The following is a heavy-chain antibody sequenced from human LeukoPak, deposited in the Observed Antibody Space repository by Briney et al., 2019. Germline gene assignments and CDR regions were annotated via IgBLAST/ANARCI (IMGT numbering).Heavy chain of an antibody. CDR1: GGSISSSSYY. CDR2: IFYSGNT. J-gene: IGHJ5*02. D-gene: IGHD6-19*01. V-gene: IGHV4-39*01. Sequence: SETLSLTCTVSGGSISSSSYYWGWIRQPPGKGLEWIGSIFYSGNTYHNSSLKSRVTMSVDTSKNLFSLKLSSVTAADTAVYYCARLSGRPYNWFDPWGQGTLVTVSS. CDR3: ARLSGRPYNWFDP.